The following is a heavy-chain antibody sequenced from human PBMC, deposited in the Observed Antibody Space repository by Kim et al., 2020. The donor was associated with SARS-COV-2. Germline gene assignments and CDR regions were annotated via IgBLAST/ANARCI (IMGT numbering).Heavy chain of an antibody. CDR3: ARVITTLRYYYYGMDV. Sequence: GGSLRLSCAASGFTFSSYEMNWVRQAPGKGLEWVSYISSSGSTIYYADSVKGRFTISRDNAKNSLYLQMNSLRAEDTAVYYCARVITTLRYYYYGMDVWGQGTTVTVSS. D-gene: IGHD1-1*01. CDR1: GFTFSSYE. CDR2: ISSSGSTI. J-gene: IGHJ6*02. V-gene: IGHV3-48*03.